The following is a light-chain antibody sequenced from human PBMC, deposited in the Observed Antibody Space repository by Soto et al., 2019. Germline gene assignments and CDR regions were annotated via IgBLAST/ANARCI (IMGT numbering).Light chain of an antibody. CDR2: DAS. J-gene: IGKJ1*01. CDR1: QSVSSY. CDR3: QQRSNWPPTWT. Sequence: EIVLTQSPATLSLSPGERATLSCRASQSVSSYLAWYQHKPGQAPRLLIYDASNRATGIPARFSGSGSGRDFTLTISSLEPEDFAVYYCQQRSNWPPTWTFGQGTKVEIK. V-gene: IGKV3-11*02.